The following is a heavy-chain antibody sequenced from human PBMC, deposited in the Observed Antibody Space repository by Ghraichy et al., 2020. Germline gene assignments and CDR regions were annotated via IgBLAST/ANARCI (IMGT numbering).Heavy chain of an antibody. J-gene: IGHJ4*02. CDR2: INQSGGA. CDR3: ARGPGMVGFIVPRPFDL. D-gene: IGHD1-26*01. Sequence: SETLSLTCAVSGGSFNDFYWSWIRQSPGKGLEWIGEINQSGGATYNPSLKSRVTMSVDTSKTQFSLNLSSVTAADTAIYYCARGPGMVGFIVPRPFDLWGQGTLVTVSS. CDR1: GGSFNDFY. V-gene: IGHV4-34*01.